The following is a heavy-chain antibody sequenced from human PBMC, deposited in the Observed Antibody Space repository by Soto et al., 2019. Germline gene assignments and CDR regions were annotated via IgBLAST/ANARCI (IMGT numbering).Heavy chain of an antibody. D-gene: IGHD6-13*01. CDR3: AKSMLPGIAAALGRGYFDY. CDR1: GFTFSSYA. J-gene: IGHJ4*02. V-gene: IGHV3-23*04. CDR2: ISAGGGST. Sequence: VQLVESGGGVVQPGRSLRLSCAASGFTFSSYAMSWVRQAPGKGLEWVSAISAGGGSTYYADSVKGRFTISRDNSKNTLYLQMNSLRAEDTAVYYCAKSMLPGIAAALGRGYFDYWGQGTLVTVSS.